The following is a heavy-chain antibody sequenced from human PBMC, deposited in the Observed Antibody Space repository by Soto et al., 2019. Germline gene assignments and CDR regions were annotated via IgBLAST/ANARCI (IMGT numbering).Heavy chain of an antibody. Sequence: QVQLVQSGAEVKKPGASVKVSCKASGYTFTSYGISWVRQAPGQGIEWMGWISAYNGNTNYAQKLQGRVTMTTDTTTSTAYLELRSLRADDTAVYYCARDPYAHNDVWSGYRGYGMDVWGQGTTVTVSS. V-gene: IGHV1-18*01. J-gene: IGHJ6*02. CDR2: ISAYNGNT. CDR1: GYTFTSYG. CDR3: ARDPYAHNDVWSGYRGYGMDV. D-gene: IGHD3-3*01.